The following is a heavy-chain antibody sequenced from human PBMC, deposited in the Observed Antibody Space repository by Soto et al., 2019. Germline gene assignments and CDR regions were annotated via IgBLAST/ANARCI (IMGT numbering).Heavy chain of an antibody. Sequence: GGSLRLSCAASGFTFSSYGMHWVRQAPGKGLEWVAVIWYDGSNKYYADSVKGRFTISRDNSKNTLYLQMNSLRAEDTAVYYCARDHSSSPRAGFDPWGQGTLVTVS. D-gene: IGHD6-6*01. CDR3: ARDHSSSPRAGFDP. J-gene: IGHJ5*02. V-gene: IGHV3-33*01. CDR2: IWYDGSNK. CDR1: GFTFSSYG.